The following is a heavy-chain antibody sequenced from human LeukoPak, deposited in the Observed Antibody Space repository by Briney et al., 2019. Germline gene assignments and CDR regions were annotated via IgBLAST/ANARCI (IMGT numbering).Heavy chain of an antibody. Sequence: SETLSLTCTVSGGSISSGSYYWSWIRQPAGKGLEWIGRIYTSGSTNYNPSLKSRVTISVDTSKNQFSLRLSSVTAADTAVYYCARGKQLVGGYYYMDVWGKGTTVTVSS. V-gene: IGHV4-61*02. CDR2: IYTSGST. CDR1: GGSISSGSYY. J-gene: IGHJ6*03. CDR3: ARGKQLVGGYYYMDV. D-gene: IGHD6-13*01.